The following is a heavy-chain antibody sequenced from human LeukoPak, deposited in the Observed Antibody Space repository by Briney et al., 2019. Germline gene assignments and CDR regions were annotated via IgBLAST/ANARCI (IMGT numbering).Heavy chain of an antibody. CDR2: ISAYNGNT. D-gene: IGHD4-17*01. Sequence: GASVKVSCKASGGTFSSYAISWVRQAPGQGLEWMGWISAYNGNTNYAQKLQGRVTMTTDTSTSTAYMELRSLRSDDTAVYYCARFHCGDGAMDVWGKGTTVTVSS. CDR3: ARFHCGDGAMDV. V-gene: IGHV1-18*01. CDR1: GGTFSSYA. J-gene: IGHJ6*03.